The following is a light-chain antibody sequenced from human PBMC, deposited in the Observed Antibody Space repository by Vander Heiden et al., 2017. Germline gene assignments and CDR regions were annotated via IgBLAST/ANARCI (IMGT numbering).Light chain of an antibody. J-gene: IGKJ2*02. CDR2: AAS. Sequence: IQLTQPATSLSASVGDRVTITCRASQGINSYLAWYQQKPGKAPNLLIYAASTLQSGVPSRFSGSGSGTDFTLTISSLQPEDFAAYYCQQLKSYPRTFGQGTKLDIK. CDR1: QGINSY. V-gene: IGKV1-9*01. CDR3: QQLKSYPRT.